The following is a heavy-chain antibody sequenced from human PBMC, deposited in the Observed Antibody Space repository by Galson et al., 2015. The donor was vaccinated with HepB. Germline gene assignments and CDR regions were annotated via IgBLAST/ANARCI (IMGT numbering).Heavy chain of an antibody. CDR3: AKARVAQWLLYFDY. CDR1: GFTFSSYS. Sequence: SLRLSCAASGFTFSSYSMNWVRQAPGKGLEWVSYISSSSSTIYYADSVKGRFTISRDNAKNSLYLQMNSLRAEDTAVYYCAKARVAQWLLYFDYWGQGTLVTVSS. V-gene: IGHV3-48*04. CDR2: ISSSSSTI. D-gene: IGHD6-19*01. J-gene: IGHJ4*02.